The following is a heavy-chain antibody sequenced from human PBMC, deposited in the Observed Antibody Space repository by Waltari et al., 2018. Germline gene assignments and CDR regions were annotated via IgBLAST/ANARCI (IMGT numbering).Heavy chain of an antibody. J-gene: IGHJ3*02. CDR1: GYSISGGYY. V-gene: IGHV4-38-2*01. Sequence: QVQLQESGPGLVKPSETLSLTCAVSGYSISGGYYWGWIRQPPGKGLEWIGSIFHSGSTYYNPSLKSRLTISVDTSKNQFSLKLSSVTAADTAVYFCARWDENNEAFDIWGQGTMVTVSS. CDR3: ARWDENNEAFDI. CDR2: IFHSGST. D-gene: IGHD1-26*01.